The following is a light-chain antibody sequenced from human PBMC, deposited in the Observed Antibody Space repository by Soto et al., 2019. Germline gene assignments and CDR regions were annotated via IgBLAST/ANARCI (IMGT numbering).Light chain of an antibody. J-gene: IGLJ1*01. CDR2: DVS. Sequence: QSVLAHPASVSGSPGQSITISCTGTSSDVGGYNYVSWYQQHPVKAPKLLIYDVSDRPSGVSIRFSGSKSGNTASLTISGLQAEDEADYYCGSYTTSSTLVFGTGTKVTVL. V-gene: IGLV2-14*03. CDR3: GSYTTSSTLV. CDR1: SSDVGGYNY.